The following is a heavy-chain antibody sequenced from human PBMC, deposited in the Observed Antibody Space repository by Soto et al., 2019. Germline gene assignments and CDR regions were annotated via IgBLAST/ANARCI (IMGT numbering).Heavy chain of an antibody. CDR3: VQSRCGGDCLQTYSSHSYYGLDV. V-gene: IGHV2-5*02. Sequence: QITLKESGPTLVKPTQTLTLTCTFSGLSLSTTGVGVGWIRQPQGKALEWLALIYWDDDKRYSPSLKSRLTITKDTSKNQLVLTMTNMDPVDTATYYCVQSRCGGDCLQTYSSHSYYGLDVWGQGTTVTVSS. J-gene: IGHJ6*02. CDR2: IYWDDDK. D-gene: IGHD2-21*02. CDR1: GLSLSTTGVG.